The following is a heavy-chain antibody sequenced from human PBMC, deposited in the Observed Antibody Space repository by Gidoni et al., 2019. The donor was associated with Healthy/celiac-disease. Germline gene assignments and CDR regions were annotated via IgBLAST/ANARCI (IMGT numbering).Heavy chain of an antibody. CDR3: ASLNIVVGLGAFDI. V-gene: IGHV4-39*01. Sequence: QLQLQESGPGLVKPSETLSLTCTVSGGSISSSSYYWGWIRQPPGKGLEWIGSIYYSGSTYYNPSLKSRVTISVDTSKNQFSLKLSSVTAADTAVYYCASLNIVVGLGAFDIWGQGTMVTVSS. CDR2: IYYSGST. CDR1: GGSISSSSYY. D-gene: IGHD2-21*01. J-gene: IGHJ3*02.